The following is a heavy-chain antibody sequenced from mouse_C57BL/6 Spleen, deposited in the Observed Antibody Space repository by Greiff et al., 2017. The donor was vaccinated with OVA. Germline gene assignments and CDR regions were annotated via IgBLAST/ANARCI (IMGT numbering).Heavy chain of an antibody. CDR3: ARMDQLDLFDV. CDR1: GYTFTSYW. J-gene: IGHJ1*03. D-gene: IGHD3-1*01. CDR2: IDPNSGGT. V-gene: IGHV1-72*01. Sequence: QVQLKQPGAELVKPGASVKLSCKASGYTFTSYWMHWVKQRPGRGLEWIGRIDPNSGGTKYNEKFKSKATLTVDKPSSTAYMQLSSLTSEDSAVYYCARMDQLDLFDVWGTGTTVTVSS.